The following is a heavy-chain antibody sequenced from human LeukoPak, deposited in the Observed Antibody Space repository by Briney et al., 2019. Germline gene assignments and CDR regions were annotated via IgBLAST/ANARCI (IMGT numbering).Heavy chain of an antibody. Sequence: PSETLSLTCTVSGGSISDYYWSWIRQTPGEGLEWIGYVYYSGTSTYNPSLKSRVTTSVDSSKNQFSLGLRSVTAADTAVYYCARSLRRRKFDPWGQGTLVTVSS. V-gene: IGHV4-59*01. CDR3: ARSLRRRKFDP. CDR1: GGSISDYY. D-gene: IGHD3-16*01. J-gene: IGHJ5*02. CDR2: VYYSGTS.